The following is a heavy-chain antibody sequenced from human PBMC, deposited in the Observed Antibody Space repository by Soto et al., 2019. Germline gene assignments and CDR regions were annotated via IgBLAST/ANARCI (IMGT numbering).Heavy chain of an antibody. Sequence: SVKVSCKASGGTFSSYAISWVRQAPGQGLEWMGGIIPIFGTANYAQKFQGRVTITADESTSTAYMELSSLRSEDTAVYYCARGAWNYASLYYYYGMDVWGQGTTVTVSS. D-gene: IGHD1-7*01. CDR3: ARGAWNYASLYYYYGMDV. J-gene: IGHJ6*02. CDR1: GGTFSSYA. CDR2: IIPIFGTA. V-gene: IGHV1-69*13.